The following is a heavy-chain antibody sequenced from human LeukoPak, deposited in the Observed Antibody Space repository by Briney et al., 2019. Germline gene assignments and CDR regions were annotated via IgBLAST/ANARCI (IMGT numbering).Heavy chain of an antibody. D-gene: IGHD3-10*01. CDR1: GFTFSSYA. J-gene: IGHJ5*02. Sequence: GSLRLSCAASGFTFSSYAMSWVRQAPGKGLEWVSAISGSGGSTYYADSVKGRFTTSRDNAKNSLYLQMNSLRAEDTAVYYCARGEGSSNSNWFDPWGQGTLVTVS. V-gene: IGHV3-23*01. CDR2: ISGSGGST. CDR3: ARGEGSSNSNWFDP.